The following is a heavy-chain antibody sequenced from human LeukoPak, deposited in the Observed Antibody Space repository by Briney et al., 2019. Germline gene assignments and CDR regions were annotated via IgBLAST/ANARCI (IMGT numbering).Heavy chain of an antibody. CDR1: GFTFSSYS. D-gene: IGHD6-6*01. J-gene: IGHJ4*02. CDR3: ARGEYSSSSEPYFDY. CDR2: ISSSSSYI. Sequence: PGGSLRLSCAASGFTFSSYSMNWVRQAPGKGLEWVSSISSSSSYIYYADSVKGRFTISRDNAKNSLYLQMNSLRAEDTAVYYCARGEYSSSSEPYFDYWGQGTLVTVSS. V-gene: IGHV3-21*01.